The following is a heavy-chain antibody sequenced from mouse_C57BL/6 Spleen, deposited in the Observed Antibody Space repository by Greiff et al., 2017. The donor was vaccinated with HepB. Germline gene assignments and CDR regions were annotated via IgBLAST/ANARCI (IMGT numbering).Heavy chain of an antibody. J-gene: IGHJ4*01. D-gene: IGHD1-3*01. Sequence: VQVVESGAELARPGASVKMSCKASGYTFTSYTMHWVKQRPGQGLEWIGYINPSSGYTKYNQKFKDKATLTADKSSSTAYMQLSSLTSEDSAVYYCARELTAMDYWGQGTSVTVSS. CDR2: INPSSGYT. CDR3: ARELTAMDY. V-gene: IGHV1-4*01. CDR1: GYTFTSYT.